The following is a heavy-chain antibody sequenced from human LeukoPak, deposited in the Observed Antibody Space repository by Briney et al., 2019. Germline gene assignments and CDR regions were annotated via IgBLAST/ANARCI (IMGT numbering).Heavy chain of an antibody. Sequence: PGGSLRLSCAASGFTFREYSMSWVRQAPGKGLEWVSNIRSNGGDTYYTDSVGGRFTISRDNPKNTLYLEMNSLRAGDTAVYYCAKGGYTTWFDPWGQGTLVTVSS. CDR1: GFTFREYS. J-gene: IGHJ5*02. D-gene: IGHD2-15*01. CDR3: AKGGYTTWFDP. CDR2: IRSNGGDT. V-gene: IGHV3-23*01.